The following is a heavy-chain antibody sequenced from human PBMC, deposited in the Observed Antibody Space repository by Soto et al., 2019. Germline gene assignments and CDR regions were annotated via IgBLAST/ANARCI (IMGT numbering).Heavy chain of an antibody. Sequence: RQAPGKGLEWVSAISGSGGSTYYADSVKGRFTISRDNSKNTLYLQMNSLRAEDTAVYYCAKDPVIAAAGFWFDPWGQGTLVTVSS. CDR3: AKDPVIAAAGFWFDP. V-gene: IGHV3-23*01. J-gene: IGHJ5*02. D-gene: IGHD6-13*01. CDR2: ISGSGGST.